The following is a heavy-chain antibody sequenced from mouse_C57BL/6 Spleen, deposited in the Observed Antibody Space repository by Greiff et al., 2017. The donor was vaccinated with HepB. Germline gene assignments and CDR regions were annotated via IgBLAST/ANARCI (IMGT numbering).Heavy chain of an antibody. CDR1: GYTFTSYD. V-gene: IGHV1-85*01. Sequence: VKLVESGPELVKPGASVKLSCKASGYTFTSYDINWVKQRPGQGLEWIGWIYPRDGSTKYNEKFKGKATLTVDTSSSTAYMELHSLTSEDSAVYCCARGGVFYGDDYWGQGTTLTVSS. CDR3: ARGGVFYGDDY. CDR2: IYPRDGST. D-gene: IGHD2-13*01. J-gene: IGHJ2*01.